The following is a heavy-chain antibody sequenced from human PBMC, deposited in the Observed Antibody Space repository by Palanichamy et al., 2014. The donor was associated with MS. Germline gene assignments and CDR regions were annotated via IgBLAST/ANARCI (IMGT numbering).Heavy chain of an antibody. V-gene: IGHV3-23*01. D-gene: IGHD5-24*01. CDR3: AKDLGRWIQLYDGFDI. Sequence: EVQLLESGGGLVQPGGSLRLSCAASGFTFSSYAMSWVRQAPGKGLEWVSAISFSAGSKYHADSVKGRFTISRDNSKNTLHLQMNSLTAEDTAVYYCAKDLGRWIQLYDGFDIWGQGTMVTVSS. J-gene: IGHJ3*02. CDR1: GFTFSSYA. CDR2: ISFSAGSK.